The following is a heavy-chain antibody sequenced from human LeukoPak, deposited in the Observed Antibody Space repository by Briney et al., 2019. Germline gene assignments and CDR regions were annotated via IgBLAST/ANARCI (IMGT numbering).Heavy chain of an antibody. J-gene: IGHJ4*02. Sequence: SETLSLTCAVSGVSFDDYYWSWVRQTPGKGLEWIGEINHSGYTNDSPSLKSRVTLSIDTSRKQFSLNLRSVTVADTGVYYCTRMTAGHDYWGQGTLVTVSS. CDR2: INHSGYT. V-gene: IGHV4-34*01. D-gene: IGHD2-21*02. CDR1: GVSFDDYY. CDR3: TRMTAGHDY.